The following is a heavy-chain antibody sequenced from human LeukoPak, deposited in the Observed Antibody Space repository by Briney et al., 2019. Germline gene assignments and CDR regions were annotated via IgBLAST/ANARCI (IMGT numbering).Heavy chain of an antibody. CDR3: ARDPFDWLLPKQFDY. V-gene: IGHV3-21*01. J-gene: IGHJ4*02. D-gene: IGHD3-9*01. Sequence: GGSLRLSRAASGFTFSSYSMNWVRQAPGKGLEWVSSISSSSSYIYYADSVKGRFTISRDNAKNSLYLQMNSLRAEDTAVYYCARDPFDWLLPKQFDYWGQGTLVTVSS. CDR2: ISSSSSYI. CDR1: GFTFSSYS.